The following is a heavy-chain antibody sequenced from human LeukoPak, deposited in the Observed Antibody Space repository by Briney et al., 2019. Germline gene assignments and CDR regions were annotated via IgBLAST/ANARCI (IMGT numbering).Heavy chain of an antibody. J-gene: IGHJ6*02. V-gene: IGHV3-21*01. CDR1: GFTFSSYS. CDR2: ISSSSSYI. D-gene: IGHD1-26*01. Sequence: GGSLRLSWAASGFTFSSYSMNWVRQAPGKGLELVSSISSSSSYIYYADSVKGRFTISRDNAKNSLYLQMNSLRAEDTAVYYCARRASPYGMDVWGQGATVTVSS. CDR3: ARRASPYGMDV.